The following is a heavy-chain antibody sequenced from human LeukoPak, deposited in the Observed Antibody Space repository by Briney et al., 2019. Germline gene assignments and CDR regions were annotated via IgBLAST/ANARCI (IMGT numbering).Heavy chain of an antibody. Sequence: KTSETLSLTCTVSGGSIRSYYWSWIRQPPGRGLEWIGYTYYSGSTNYNPSLKSRVTISLDTSKNQFSLNLSPVTAADTAVYYCARRRSGSYLDYWGQGTLVTVSS. V-gene: IGHV4-59*08. CDR3: ARRRSGSYLDY. CDR1: GGSIRSYY. CDR2: TYYSGST. J-gene: IGHJ4*02. D-gene: IGHD1-26*01.